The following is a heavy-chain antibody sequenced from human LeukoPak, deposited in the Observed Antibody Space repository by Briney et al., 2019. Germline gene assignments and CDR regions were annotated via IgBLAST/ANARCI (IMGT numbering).Heavy chain of an antibody. J-gene: IGHJ5*02. CDR1: GFTFSSYG. CDR3: AKDLIICSSTRCHDWFDP. D-gene: IGHD2-2*01. CDR2: IRYDGSNN. Sequence: PGGSLRLSCAASGFTFSSYGMHWVRQAPGKGLEWVAFIRYDGSNNYYADSVKGRFTISRDNSKNTLYLQMNSLRAEDTAVYYCAKDLIICSSTRCHDWFDPWGQGTLVTVSS. V-gene: IGHV3-30*02.